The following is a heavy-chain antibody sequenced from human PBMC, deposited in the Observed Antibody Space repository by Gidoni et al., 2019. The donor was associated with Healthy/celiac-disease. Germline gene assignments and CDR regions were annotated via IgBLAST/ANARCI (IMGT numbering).Heavy chain of an antibody. V-gene: IGHV4-59*01. Sequence: QVQLQESGPGLVKPSETLSLTCTVSGGSISRYYWSWIRQPPGKGLEWIGYIYYSGSTNYNPSLKSRVTISVDTSKNQFSLKLSSVTAADTAVYYCARDYYDSSGYFYAFDIWGQGTMVTVSS. D-gene: IGHD3-22*01. J-gene: IGHJ3*02. CDR3: ARDYYDSSGYFYAFDI. CDR1: GGSISRYY. CDR2: IYYSGST.